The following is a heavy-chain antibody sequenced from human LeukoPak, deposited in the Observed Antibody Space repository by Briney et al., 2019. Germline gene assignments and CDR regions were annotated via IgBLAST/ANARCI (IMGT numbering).Heavy chain of an antibody. V-gene: IGHV3-64*04. CDR2: ISSNGGST. CDR1: GFTFSTYA. Sequence: GGSLRLSCSASGFTFSTYAMHWIRQAPGKGLEDVSAISSNGGSTYHADSVKGRFTISRDNSKNTLYLQMNSLRAEDTAVYYCARDGGRGTFDYSGQGTLVTVSS. CDR3: ARDGGRGTFDY. J-gene: IGHJ4*02. D-gene: IGHD3-16*01.